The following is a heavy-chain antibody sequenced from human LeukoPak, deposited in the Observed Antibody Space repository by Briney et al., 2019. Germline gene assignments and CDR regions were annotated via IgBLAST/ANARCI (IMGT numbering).Heavy chain of an antibody. CDR3: AKDRSSWYYPFDY. Sequence: GGSLRLSCAAPGFTFSSYALSWVRQAPGKGLEWVSVIGGGGHNTYYADSVKGRFTISRDNSKNTVYLQLNSLRAEDTAIYYCAKDRSSWYYPFDYWGQGTLVTVSS. J-gene: IGHJ4*02. V-gene: IGHV3-23*01. CDR1: GFTFSSYA. D-gene: IGHD6-13*01. CDR2: IGGGGHNT.